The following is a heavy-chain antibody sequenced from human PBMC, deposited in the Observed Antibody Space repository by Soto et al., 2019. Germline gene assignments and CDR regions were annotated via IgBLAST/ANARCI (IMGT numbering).Heavy chain of an antibody. CDR1: GYSFRNFY. CDR3: ARGAVVVPNGLIAGMDV. CDR2: IVPSSGTT. Sequence: ASVKVSCKPSGYSFRNFYVHWVRQAPGQGLEWMGIIVPSSGTTSYTQKFQERVTMTRDRSMSTVYMELSRLRSEDTAVYYCARGAVVVPNGLIAGMDVWGLGTTVTVSS. V-gene: IGHV1-46*01. J-gene: IGHJ6*02. D-gene: IGHD2-15*01.